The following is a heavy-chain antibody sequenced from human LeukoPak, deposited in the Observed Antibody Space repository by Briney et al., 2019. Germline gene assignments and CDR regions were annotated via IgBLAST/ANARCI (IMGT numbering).Heavy chain of an antibody. CDR1: GFTFTSSA. V-gene: IGHV1-58*02. Sequence: SVKVSCKASGFTFTSSAMQWVRQARGQRLEWIGWIVVGSGNTNYAQKFQERVTITRDMSTSTAYMELSSLRSEDTAVYYCAAGEGYSSGWFYWYFDLWGRGTLVTVSS. CDR3: AAGEGYSSGWFYWYFDL. D-gene: IGHD6-19*01. CDR2: IVVGSGNT. J-gene: IGHJ2*01.